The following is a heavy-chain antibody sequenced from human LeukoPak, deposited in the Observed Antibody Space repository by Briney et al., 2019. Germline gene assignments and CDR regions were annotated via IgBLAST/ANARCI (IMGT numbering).Heavy chain of an antibody. CDR1: GYTFTDYY. J-gene: IGHJ4*02. CDR2: INPNSGDT. V-gene: IGHV1-2*02. Sequence: ASVKVSFMASGYTFTDYYMYWVRQAPGQGVEWMGWINPNSGDTKYAQKFQGRVTMTRDTSISTAYMELSRLRSDDTAVYYCATQRGSYLWGTDFYYWGQGTLVTVSS. D-gene: IGHD3-16*01. CDR3: ATQRGSYLWGTDFYY.